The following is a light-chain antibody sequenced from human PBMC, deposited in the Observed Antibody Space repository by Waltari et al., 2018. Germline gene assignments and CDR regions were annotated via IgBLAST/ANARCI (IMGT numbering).Light chain of an antibody. CDR1: ALPMQF. J-gene: IGLJ2*01. CDR3: QSADTIGSII. V-gene: IGLV3-25*03. Sequence: SYELTQPRWVSVSQGQPAKISCPENALPMQFAHWYQQKPGQAPLVIMYKYTQRPQGIPERFSASTSGTTVTLTIRGVQAEDEADYYCQSADTIGSIIFGGGTKLTVL. CDR2: KYT.